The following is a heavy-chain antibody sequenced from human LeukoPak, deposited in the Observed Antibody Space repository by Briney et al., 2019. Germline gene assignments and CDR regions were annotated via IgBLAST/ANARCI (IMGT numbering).Heavy chain of an antibody. CDR1: GFTFSSYA. CDR2: ISGSGGST. V-gene: IGHV3-23*01. CDR3: AKAVGATTEYFQH. J-gene: IGHJ1*01. D-gene: IGHD1-26*01. Sequence: GGSLRLSCAASGFTFSSYAMSWVRQAPGKGLEWVSAISGSGGSTYYADSVKGRFTISRDNSKNTLYLQMDSLRAEDTAVYYCAKAVGATTEYFQHWGQGTLVTVSS.